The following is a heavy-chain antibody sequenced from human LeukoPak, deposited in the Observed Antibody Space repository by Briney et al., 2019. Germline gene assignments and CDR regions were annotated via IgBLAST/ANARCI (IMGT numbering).Heavy chain of an antibody. CDR3: ARDRCSSTSCYVEGPSDSYNWFDP. Sequence: ASVKVSCKVSGYTLTELTMHWVRQAPGKGLEWMGGFDPEDSETIYAQKFQGRVTMTRDTSTSTVYMELSSLRSEDTAVYYCARDRCSSTSCYVEGPSDSYNWFDPWGQGTLVTVSS. J-gene: IGHJ5*02. CDR1: GYTLTELT. CDR2: FDPEDSET. V-gene: IGHV1-24*01. D-gene: IGHD2-2*01.